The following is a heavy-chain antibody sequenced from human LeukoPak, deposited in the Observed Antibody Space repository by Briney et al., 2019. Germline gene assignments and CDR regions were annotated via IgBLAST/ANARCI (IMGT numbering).Heavy chain of an antibody. CDR1: GFTFDDYA. V-gene: IGHV3-9*01. Sequence: GGSLRLSCAASGFTFDDYAMPWVRQAPGKGLEWVSGISWNSGSIGYADSVKGRFTISRDNAKNSLYLQMNSLRAEDTALYYCAKGVGYCTNGVCYPLDYWGQGTLVTVSS. CDR2: ISWNSGSI. D-gene: IGHD2-8*01. J-gene: IGHJ4*02. CDR3: AKGVGYCTNGVCYPLDY.